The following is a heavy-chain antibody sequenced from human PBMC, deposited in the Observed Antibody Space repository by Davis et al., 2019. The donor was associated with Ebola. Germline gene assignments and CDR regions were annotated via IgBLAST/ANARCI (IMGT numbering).Heavy chain of an antibody. D-gene: IGHD1-26*01. CDR1: GASFSGFY. J-gene: IGHJ4*02. Sequence: MPGGSLRPSCPLLGASFSGFYWSWIRQLPGKGLEWVGEINHSGSTNYNPSLKSRVTISVDTSKNQFSLKLSSVTAAATAVYYCARGPRVGALFDYWGQGTLVTVSS. CDR2: INHSGST. V-gene: IGHV4-34*01. CDR3: ARGPRVGALFDY.